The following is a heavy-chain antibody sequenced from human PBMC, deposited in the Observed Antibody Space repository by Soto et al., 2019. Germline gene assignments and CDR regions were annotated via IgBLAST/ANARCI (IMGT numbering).Heavy chain of an antibody. D-gene: IGHD6-19*01. Sequence: QVQLVQSGAEVKKPGASVKVSCKASGYTFTSYAMHWVRQAPGQRLEWMGWINAGNGNTKYSQKFQGRVTITRDTSASTAYMELSSLRSEDTAVYYCASDSSGWYSSGSYGMDVWGQGTTVTVSS. CDR3: ASDSSGWYSSGSYGMDV. CDR1: GYTFTSYA. CDR2: INAGNGNT. V-gene: IGHV1-3*01. J-gene: IGHJ6*02.